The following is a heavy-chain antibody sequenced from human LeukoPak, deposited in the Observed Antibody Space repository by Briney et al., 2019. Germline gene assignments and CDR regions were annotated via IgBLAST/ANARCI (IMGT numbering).Heavy chain of an antibody. J-gene: IGHJ5*02. Sequence: ASVKVSCKASGYTFTSYGISWVRQAPGQGLEWMGWISAYNGNTNYAQKLQGRVTMTTDTSTSTAYMELRGLRSDDTAVYYCARGFQTIVVVPAALDWFDPWGQGTLVTVSS. CDR3: ARGFQTIVVVPAALDWFDP. V-gene: IGHV1-18*01. D-gene: IGHD2-2*01. CDR1: GYTFTSYG. CDR2: ISAYNGNT.